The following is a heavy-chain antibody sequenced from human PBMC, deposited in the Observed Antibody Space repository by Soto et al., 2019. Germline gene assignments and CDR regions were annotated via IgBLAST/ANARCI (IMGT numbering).Heavy chain of an antibody. J-gene: IGHJ6*02. Sequence: VQLVESGGGLVQPGASVKVSCKASGYTFTSYGISWVRQAPGQGLEWMGWISAYNGNTNYAQKLQGRVTMTTDTSTSTAYMELRSLRSDDKAVYYCARGLYSSGCAYYYYYGMDVWGQGTTVTVSS. CDR1: GYTFTSYG. CDR2: ISAYNGNT. V-gene: IGHV1-18*01. CDR3: ARGLYSSGCAYYYYYGMDV. D-gene: IGHD6-19*01.